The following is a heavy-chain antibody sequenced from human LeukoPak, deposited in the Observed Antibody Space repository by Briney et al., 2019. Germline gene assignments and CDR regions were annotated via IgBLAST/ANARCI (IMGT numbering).Heavy chain of an antibody. CDR1: EFTFDDYA. V-gene: IGHV3-9*01. CDR2: ISWDSSSV. Sequence: PGGSLRLSCAVSEFTFDDYAMHWVRQAPGKGLEWVSGISWDSSSVDYADSVKGRFTISRDNAKNSLYLQMNSLRTEDTAVYYCARDRGTVTPVYYYGMDVWGQGTTVTVSS. CDR3: ARDRGTVTPVYYYGMDV. J-gene: IGHJ6*02. D-gene: IGHD4-17*01.